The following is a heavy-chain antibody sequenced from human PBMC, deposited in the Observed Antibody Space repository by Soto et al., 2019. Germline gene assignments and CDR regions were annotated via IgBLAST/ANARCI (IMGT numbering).Heavy chain of an antibody. CDR1: GFIFSSSW. Sequence: GGSLRLSCAASGFIFSSSWMTWVRQAPGKGLEWVANIKPDGSEVYYADSMKGRFTISRDNSKNTLYLEMNSLRAEDTAVYYCARDRTYYGSGSKGMDFWGQGTTVTVSS. CDR2: IKPDGSEV. J-gene: IGHJ6*02. D-gene: IGHD3-10*01. V-gene: IGHV3-7*01. CDR3: ARDRTYYGSGSKGMDF.